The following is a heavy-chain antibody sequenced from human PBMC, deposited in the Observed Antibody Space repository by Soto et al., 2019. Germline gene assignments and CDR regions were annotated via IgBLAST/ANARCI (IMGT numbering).Heavy chain of an antibody. Sequence: WGSLRLSCAASGFTFSSYAMSWVRQAPGKGLEWVSAISGSGGSTYYADSVKGRFTISRDNSKNTLYLQMNSLRAEDTAVYYCAKDLGVTTLHWFDPWGQGTLVTVSS. V-gene: IGHV3-23*01. CDR1: GFTFSSYA. CDR3: AKDLGVTTLHWFDP. CDR2: ISGSGGST. J-gene: IGHJ5*02. D-gene: IGHD4-17*01.